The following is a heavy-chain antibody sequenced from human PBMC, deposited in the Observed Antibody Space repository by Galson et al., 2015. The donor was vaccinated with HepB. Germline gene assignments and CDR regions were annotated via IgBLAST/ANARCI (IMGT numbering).Heavy chain of an antibody. J-gene: IGHJ3*02. V-gene: IGHV5-51*01. CDR3: ASYDSSGQGFRDAFDI. CDR1: GYSFTSYW. D-gene: IGHD3-22*01. Sequence: QSGAEVKKPGESLRISCKGSGYSFTSYWISWVRQMPGKGLEWMGIIYPGDSDTRYSPSFQGQVTISADKSISTAYLQWSSLKASDTAMYYCASYDSSGQGFRDAFDIWGQGTMVTVSS. CDR2: IYPGDSDT.